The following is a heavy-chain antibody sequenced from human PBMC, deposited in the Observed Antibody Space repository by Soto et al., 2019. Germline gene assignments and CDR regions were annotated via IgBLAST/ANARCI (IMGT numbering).Heavy chain of an antibody. D-gene: IGHD2-15*01. V-gene: IGHV4-31*03. CDR1: GGSISSGGYY. J-gene: IGHJ5*02. CDR3: ARGDIVVVASPVWFDP. Sequence: QVQLQESGPGLVKPSQTLSLTCTVSGGSISSGGYYWSWIRQHPGKGLEWIGYIYYSGSTYYNPPLKSRVTISVGTSKNQFSLKLSSVTAADTAVYYCARGDIVVVASPVWFDPWGQGTLVTVSS. CDR2: IYYSGST.